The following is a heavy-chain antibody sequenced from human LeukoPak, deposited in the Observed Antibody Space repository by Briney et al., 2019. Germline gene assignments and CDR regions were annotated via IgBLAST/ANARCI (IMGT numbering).Heavy chain of an antibody. V-gene: IGHV1-46*01. J-gene: IGHJ3*02. CDR3: ARGDHVRIYAESAFDI. Sequence: ASVKVSCKASGYTFTSYHMHWVRQAPGQGLEWMGIINPSGGTTNYAQKFRGRVTMTRDMSTSTVYMELSSLRSEDTAVYYCARGDHVRIYAESAFDIWGQGTMVSVSS. CDR1: GYTFTSYH. D-gene: IGHD5/OR15-5a*01. CDR2: INPSGGTT.